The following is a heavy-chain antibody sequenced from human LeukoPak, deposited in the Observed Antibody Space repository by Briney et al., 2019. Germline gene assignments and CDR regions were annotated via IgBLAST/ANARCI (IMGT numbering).Heavy chain of an antibody. V-gene: IGHV4-34*01. CDR1: GGSFSGYS. CDR2: IIHSGST. CDR3: ARGLTELGTAYYYYMDV. J-gene: IGHJ6*03. D-gene: IGHD7-27*01. Sequence: SETLSLTCAVYGGSFSGYSWSWIRQPPGKGLEWIADIIHSGSTNYNSSLKSRVTISLDTSKNQFSLNLTSVTAADTAVYYCARGLTELGTAYYYYMDVWGKGTTVIVSS.